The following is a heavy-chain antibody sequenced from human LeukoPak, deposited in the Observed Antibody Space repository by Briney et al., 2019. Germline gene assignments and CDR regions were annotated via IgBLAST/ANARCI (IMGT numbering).Heavy chain of an antibody. CDR3: ARRRAEGGSNGHYNWFDP. J-gene: IGHJ5*02. Sequence: SETLSLTCTVSGDSINAYYWGWIRQPPGKGLEWIGYIYFSGTTKYNPSLESRVTISVDTSKNQFSLKLSSVTAADTAVYYCARRRAEGGSNGHYNWFDPWGRGILVTVSS. D-gene: IGHD6-13*01. CDR1: GDSINAYY. V-gene: IGHV4-59*08. CDR2: IYFSGTT.